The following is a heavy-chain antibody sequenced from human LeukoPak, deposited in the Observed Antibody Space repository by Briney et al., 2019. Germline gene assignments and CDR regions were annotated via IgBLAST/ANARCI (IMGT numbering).Heavy chain of an antibody. CDR1: GYSFTSYW. V-gene: IGHV5-51*01. Sequence: GESLKISCKGSGYSFTSYWIGWVRQMPGKGLEWMGIIYPGDSDTRYSPSFQGQVTISADKSISTAYLQWSSLKASDTAMYYCATYDSSGYYSNDAFDIWGQGTMVTVSS. D-gene: IGHD3-22*01. J-gene: IGHJ3*02. CDR2: IYPGDSDT. CDR3: ATYDSSGYYSNDAFDI.